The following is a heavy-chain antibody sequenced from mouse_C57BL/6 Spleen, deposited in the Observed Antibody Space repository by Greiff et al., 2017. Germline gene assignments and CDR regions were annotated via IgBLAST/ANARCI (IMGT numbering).Heavy chain of an antibody. CDR1: GFNIKNTY. CDR3: ARTIGGYGYYFDY. CDR2: IDPANGNT. J-gene: IGHJ2*01. Sequence: EVQLQQSVAELVRPGASVKLSCTASGFNIKNTYMHWVKQRHEQGLEWIGRIDPANGNTKYAPKFQGKATITADTYSNTAYLQLSSLTAEDTAIYYCARTIGGYGYYFDYWGQGTTLTVSS. D-gene: IGHD2-2*01. V-gene: IGHV14-3*01.